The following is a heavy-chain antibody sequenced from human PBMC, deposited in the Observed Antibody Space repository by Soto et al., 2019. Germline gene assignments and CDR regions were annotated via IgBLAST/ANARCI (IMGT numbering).Heavy chain of an antibody. CDR3: ARFAAYGDPEST. J-gene: IGHJ5*02. V-gene: IGHV1-69*12. D-gene: IGHD4-17*01. CDR2: IIPIFGTA. CDR1: GSTFSSYA. Sequence: QVQLVQSGAEVKKPGYSVKVSCKASGSTFSSYAIRWVRQAPGQGLEWMGGIIPIFGTANYAQTFQGRVTITADESTSTAYRELSSLRSEDTAVYYCARFAAYGDPESTWGQGTLVTVSS.